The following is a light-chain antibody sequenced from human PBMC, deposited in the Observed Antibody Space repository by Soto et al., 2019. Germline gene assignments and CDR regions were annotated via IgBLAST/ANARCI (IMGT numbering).Light chain of an antibody. V-gene: IGLV2-11*01. Sequence: QSVLTQPASVSGSPGQSITISCTGTSSDVGGYNYVSWYQQHPGKAPKLMIYEVSNRPSGVPDRFSGSKSGNTASLTISGLQAEDEADYYCYSYAGSYTNVFGTGTKVTVL. CDR1: SSDVGGYNY. J-gene: IGLJ1*01. CDR3: YSYAGSYTNV. CDR2: EVS.